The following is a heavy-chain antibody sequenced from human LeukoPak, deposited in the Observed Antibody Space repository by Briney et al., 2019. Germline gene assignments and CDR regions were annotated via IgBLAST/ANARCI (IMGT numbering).Heavy chain of an antibody. J-gene: IGHJ4*02. Sequence: PSETLSLTCTVSGGSISSSSYYWGWIRQPPGKGLEWIGSIYYSGSTYYNPSLKSRVTISVDTSKNQFSLKLSSVTAADTAVYYCARSIPQISIAAAGTHTHLFDYWGQGTLVTVSS. D-gene: IGHD6-13*01. CDR2: IYYSGST. CDR1: GGSISSSSYY. V-gene: IGHV4-39*07. CDR3: ARSIPQISIAAAGTHTHLFDY.